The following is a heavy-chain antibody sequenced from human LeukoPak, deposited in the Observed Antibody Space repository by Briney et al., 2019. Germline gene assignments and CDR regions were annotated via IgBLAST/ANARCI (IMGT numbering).Heavy chain of an antibody. CDR3: ARLVSY. V-gene: IGHV1-2*02. D-gene: IGHD2-8*02. CDR1: GYTFTGYY. CDR2: IDPNSGGT. J-gene: IGHJ4*02. Sequence: GASVKVSCKASGYTFTGYYIYWVRQAPGQGLEWMGWIDPNSGGTNYAQKFQGRVTLTRDTSISTVYMEVSRLRFDDTAVYYCARLVSYRGQGTLVTVSS.